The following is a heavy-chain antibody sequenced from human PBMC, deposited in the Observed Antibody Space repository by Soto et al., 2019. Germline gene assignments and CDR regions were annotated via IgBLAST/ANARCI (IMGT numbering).Heavy chain of an antibody. D-gene: IGHD4-17*01. V-gene: IGHV4-34*01. Sequence: SETLSLTCAVYGGSFSGYYWSWIRQPPGKGLEWIGEINHSGSTNYNPSLKGRVTISVDTSKNQFSLKLSSVTAADTAVYYCARGAVNYYYYMDVWGKGTTVTVSS. CDR2: INHSGST. CDR1: GGSFSGYY. J-gene: IGHJ6*03. CDR3: ARGAVNYYYYMDV.